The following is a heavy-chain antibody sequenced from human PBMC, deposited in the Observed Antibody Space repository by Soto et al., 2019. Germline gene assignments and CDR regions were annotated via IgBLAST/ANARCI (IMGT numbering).Heavy chain of an antibody. CDR3: ARDPLNILFGVFGYFDP. V-gene: IGHV6-1*01. Sequence: SQTLSLTCVISGDSVSSKTAAWNWIRQSPSRGLEWLGRTYYRSEWYNDYAESVKSRLSINADTFMNQFSLQLSSVTPEDTALYYCARDPLNILFGVFGYFDPWGQGTLVTVS. D-gene: IGHD3-3*01. CDR1: GDSVSSKTAA. CDR2: TYYRSEWYN. J-gene: IGHJ5*02.